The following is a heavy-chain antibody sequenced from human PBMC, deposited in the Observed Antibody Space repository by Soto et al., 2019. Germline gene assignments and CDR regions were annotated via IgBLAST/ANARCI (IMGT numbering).Heavy chain of an antibody. V-gene: IGHV5-51*01. D-gene: IGHD2-2*02. J-gene: IGHJ4*02. CDR3: ARGGFGAKPVDY. CDR1: VYSFISSW. CDR2: IYPGDSDT. Sequence: LKISCKGSVYSFISSWIGWGRQMPGKGLEWMGTIYPGDSDTRYSPSFQGQVTISADKSISTAYLQWRSLKAADNAMYFCARGGFGAKPVDYLGQGTQLTVSS.